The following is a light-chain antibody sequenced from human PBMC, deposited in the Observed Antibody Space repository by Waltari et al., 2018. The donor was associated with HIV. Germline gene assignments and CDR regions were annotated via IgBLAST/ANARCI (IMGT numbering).Light chain of an antibody. Sequence: DIKMTQSPESLAVSLGGTPTITCKSSRSVFYASNSKNYISWIQHKPGQPPKVLVDWASIRESVVPYRFSGSGSGTVFTLTISSLQAEDVATYFCQQYYTTSWTFGRGT. CDR3: QQYYTTSWT. CDR2: WAS. J-gene: IGKJ1*01. V-gene: IGKV4-1*01. CDR1: RSVFYASNSKNY.